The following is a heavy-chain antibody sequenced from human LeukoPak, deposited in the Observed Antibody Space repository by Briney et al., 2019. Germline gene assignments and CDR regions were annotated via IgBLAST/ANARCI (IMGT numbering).Heavy chain of an antibody. CDR1: GFAFSSYG. Sequence: GGSLRLSCAASGFAFSSYGMHWVRQAPGKGLQWLAFIRLDGTLQYYADSVKGRFTVSRDNSLNTLYLQMNSLSGDDTAVYFCARSRGSYGPGPWGQGTLVTVAS. CDR2: IRLDGTLQ. D-gene: IGHD3-16*01. V-gene: IGHV3-30*02. CDR3: ARSRGSYGPGP. J-gene: IGHJ5*02.